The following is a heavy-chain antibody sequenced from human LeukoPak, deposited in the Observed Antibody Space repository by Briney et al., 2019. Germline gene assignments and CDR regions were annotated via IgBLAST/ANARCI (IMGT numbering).Heavy chain of an antibody. CDR3: AREDMSGAEDY. Sequence: ASVKVACKASGYTFTGYYMHWVLQAPGQGLGWMGWINPNSGGTNYAQKFQGRVTMTRDTSISTAYMELSRLRSDDTAVYYCAREDMSGAEDYWGQGTLVTVSS. J-gene: IGHJ4*02. CDR1: GYTFTGYY. CDR2: INPNSGGT. D-gene: IGHD2-15*01. V-gene: IGHV1-2*02.